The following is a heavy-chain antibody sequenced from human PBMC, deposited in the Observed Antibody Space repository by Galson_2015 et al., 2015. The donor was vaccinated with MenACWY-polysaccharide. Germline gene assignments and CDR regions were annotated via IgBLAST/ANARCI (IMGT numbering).Heavy chain of an antibody. CDR1: GFTFDDYA. D-gene: IGHD3-22*01. Sequence: LRLSCAASGFTFDDYAMHWVRQAPGKGLEWVSGISWNSGSIGYGDSVKGRFTISRDNARNSLYLQMNSLRAEDTALYYCAKDPHMISKDLYFDLWGRGTLVTVSS. J-gene: IGHJ2*01. CDR3: AKDPHMISKDLYFDL. CDR2: ISWNSGSI. V-gene: IGHV3-9*01.